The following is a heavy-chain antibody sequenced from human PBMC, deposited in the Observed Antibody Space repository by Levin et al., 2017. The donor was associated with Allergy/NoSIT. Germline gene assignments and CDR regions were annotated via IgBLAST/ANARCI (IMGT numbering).Heavy chain of an antibody. CDR3: AKDLVVVGPIDAFDI. D-gene: IGHD2-15*01. V-gene: IGHV3-23*01. J-gene: IGHJ3*02. CDR1: GFTFSSYA. Sequence: ETLSLTCAASGFTFSSYAMSWVRQAPGKGLEWVSAISGSGGSTYYADSVKGRFTISRDNSKNTLYLQMNSLRAEDTAVYYCAKDLVVVGPIDAFDIWGQGTMVTVSS. CDR2: ISGSGGST.